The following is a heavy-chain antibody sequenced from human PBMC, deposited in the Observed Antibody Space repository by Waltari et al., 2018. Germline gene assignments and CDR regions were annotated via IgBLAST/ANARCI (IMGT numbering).Heavy chain of an antibody. CDR2: IYGSSGST. CDR1: GGSFSSYW. CDR3: ARHEGYTNSYDY. V-gene: IGHV4-59*08. Sequence: QVQLQESGPGLAKPSETLSLTCAVSGGSFSSYWWGWIRQPPGKGLEWIGSIYGSSGSTEYNPSLKTRATISRDTSKNQFSLKLSSVTAADTAVYYCARHEGYTNSYDYWGQGVLVTVSS. D-gene: IGHD4-4*01. J-gene: IGHJ4*02.